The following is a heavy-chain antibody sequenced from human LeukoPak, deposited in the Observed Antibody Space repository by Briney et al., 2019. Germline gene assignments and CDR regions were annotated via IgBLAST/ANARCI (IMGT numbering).Heavy chain of an antibody. Sequence: SETLSLTCTVSGGSISSGGYYWSWIRQHPGKGLEWIGYIYYSGSTYYNPSLKSRVTISVDTSKNQFSLKLSSVTAADTAVYYCARAIQVTYYFDYWGQGTLVTVSS. V-gene: IGHV4-31*03. CDR1: GGSISSGGYY. D-gene: IGHD2-21*02. CDR2: IYYSGST. CDR3: ARAIQVTYYFDY. J-gene: IGHJ4*02.